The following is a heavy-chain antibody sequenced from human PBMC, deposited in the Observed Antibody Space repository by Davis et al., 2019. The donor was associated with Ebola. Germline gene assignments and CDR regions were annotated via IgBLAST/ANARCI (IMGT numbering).Heavy chain of an antibody. CDR2: ISSGGHDT. J-gene: IGHJ2*01. Sequence: GESLKISCGASGFTFSRHSMNWVRQAPGKALEWIAFISSGGHDTYYADSVRGRFTISRDNAKNLLYLQLNSLRDEDTALYYCAKDAEDGSGNWFFDFRGRGALVTVSS. D-gene: IGHD5-24*01. V-gene: IGHV3-48*02. CDR1: GFTFSRHS. CDR3: AKDAEDGSGNWFFDF.